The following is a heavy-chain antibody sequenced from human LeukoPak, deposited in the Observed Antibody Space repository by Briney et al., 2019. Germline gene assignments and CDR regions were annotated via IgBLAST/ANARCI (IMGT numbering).Heavy chain of an antibody. Sequence: GASVKVSCKVSGYTFTYRYLHWVRQAPGQGLEWMGWINAGNGNTKYSQKFQGRVTITRDTSASTAYMEMRSLRSEDTAVYYCAREIDRDDYNRFFDYWGQGTLVTVSS. CDR2: INAGNGNT. CDR3: AREIDRDDYNRFFDY. V-gene: IGHV1-3*01. D-gene: IGHD5-24*01. CDR1: GYTFTYRY. J-gene: IGHJ4*02.